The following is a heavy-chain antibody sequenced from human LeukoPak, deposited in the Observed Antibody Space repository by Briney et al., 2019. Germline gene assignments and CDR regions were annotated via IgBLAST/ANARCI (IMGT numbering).Heavy chain of an antibody. CDR3: AICYCGRNNPLYYYYYMDV. CDR1: GGTFSSYA. D-gene: IGHD2-21*01. V-gene: IGHV1-69*05. Sequence: SVKVSCKASGGTFSSYAISWVRQAPGQGLEWMGRIIPIFGTANHAQKFQSRVTTTTDESTSTAYMELSSLRSEDTAVYYRAICYCGRNNPLYYYYYMDVWGKGTTVTVSS. J-gene: IGHJ6*03. CDR2: IIPIFGTA.